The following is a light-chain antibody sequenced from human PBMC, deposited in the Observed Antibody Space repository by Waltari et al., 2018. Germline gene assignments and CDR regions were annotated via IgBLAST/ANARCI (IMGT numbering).Light chain of an antibody. CDR1: ALPKQY. CDR2: KDA. Sequence: SYELTQQPSVSVSPGQTARITCAGDALPKQYAYWYQQKPGQAPVLVIYKDAERPSGIPERFSGSSSGTKVTLTISGVQAEDEADYYCQSADSSDTHVVFGGGTKLTVL. J-gene: IGLJ2*01. V-gene: IGLV3-25*03. CDR3: QSADSSDTHVV.